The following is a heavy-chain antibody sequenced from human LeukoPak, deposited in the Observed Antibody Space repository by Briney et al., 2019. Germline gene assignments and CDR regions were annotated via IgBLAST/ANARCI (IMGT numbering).Heavy chain of an antibody. CDR2: ISGDSNHI. D-gene: IGHD6-13*01. V-gene: IGHV3-21*01. J-gene: IGHJ5*02. Sequence: PGGSLRLSCAASGFTFSSQSMSWVRQPPGEGLEWVSSISGDSNHIFYADSVKGRFTISRDNAKKSVYLQMNSLRAEDTAVYYCVSFKTLAVNWFDTWGQGTLVTVSS. CDR3: VSFKTLAVNWFDT. CDR1: GFTFSSQS.